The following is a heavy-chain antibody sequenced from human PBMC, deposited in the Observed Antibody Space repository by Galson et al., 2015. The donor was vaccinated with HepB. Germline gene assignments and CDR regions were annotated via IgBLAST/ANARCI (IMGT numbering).Heavy chain of an antibody. D-gene: IGHD6-6*01. CDR2: IYPGDSDT. Sequence: QSGAEVKKPGESLKISCKGSGYSFTSYWIGWVRQMPGKGLEWMGIIYPGDSDTRYSPSFQGQVTISADKSISTAYLQWSSLKASDTAMYYCARHGLAARPFQGLYYYYYMDVWGKGTTVTVSS. CDR3: ARHGLAARPFQGLYYYYYMDV. V-gene: IGHV5-51*01. CDR1: GYSFTSYW. J-gene: IGHJ6*03.